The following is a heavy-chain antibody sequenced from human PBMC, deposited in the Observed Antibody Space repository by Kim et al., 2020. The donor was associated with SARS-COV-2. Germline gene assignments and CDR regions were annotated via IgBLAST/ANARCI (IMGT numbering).Heavy chain of an antibody. Sequence: SKSYAKKFQGRVTMTRDTSTSTVYMELGSLRSEDTAVYYCAREAVTSFDYWGQGTLVTVSS. CDR3: AREAVTSFDY. V-gene: IGHV1-46*01. CDR2: SK. D-gene: IGHD4-17*01. J-gene: IGHJ4*02.